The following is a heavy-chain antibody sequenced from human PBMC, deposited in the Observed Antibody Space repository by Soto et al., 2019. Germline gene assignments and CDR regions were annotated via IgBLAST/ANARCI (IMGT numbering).Heavy chain of an antibody. Sequence: PGGSLRLSCAASGSTFSSYSMNWVRQTPGKGLEWVSAISGSGGSTYYADSVKGRFTISRDNSKNTLYLQMNSLRAEDTAVYYCANVDTAMDNYYYYGMDVWGQGTTVTVSS. V-gene: IGHV3-23*01. CDR1: GSTFSSYS. D-gene: IGHD5-18*01. J-gene: IGHJ6*02. CDR2: ISGSGGST. CDR3: ANVDTAMDNYYYYGMDV.